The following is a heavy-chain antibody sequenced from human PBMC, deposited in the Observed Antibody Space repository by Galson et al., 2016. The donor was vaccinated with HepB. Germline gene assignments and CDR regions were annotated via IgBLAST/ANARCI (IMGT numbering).Heavy chain of an antibody. CDR3: ARDIALVRGALDV. CDR2: MYISGTP. J-gene: IGHJ3*01. V-gene: IGHV3-53*01. CDR1: GFSVSSNF. D-gene: IGHD3-10*01. Sequence: SLGLSCAASGFSVSSNFMTWVRQAPGRGLEWVSVMYISGTPYYSDSVKGRFTISRDDFKNTFHLQMNSLRVEDTAVYYCARDIALVRGALDVWGQGTVVTVSS.